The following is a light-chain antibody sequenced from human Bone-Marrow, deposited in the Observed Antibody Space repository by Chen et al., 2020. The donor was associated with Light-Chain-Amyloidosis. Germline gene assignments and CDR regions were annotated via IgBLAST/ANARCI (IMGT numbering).Light chain of an antibody. CDR3: QSADSSGTYEVI. CDR2: RDT. J-gene: IGLJ2*01. CDR1: DLPTKY. V-gene: IGLV3-25*03. Sequence: SYELTQPPSVSVSPGQTARITCSGDDLPTKYAYWYQQKPGPAPVLVIHRDTERPSAISERVSGSSSGTTATLTISGVHAEDEADYHWQSADSSGTYEVIFGGGTKLTVL.